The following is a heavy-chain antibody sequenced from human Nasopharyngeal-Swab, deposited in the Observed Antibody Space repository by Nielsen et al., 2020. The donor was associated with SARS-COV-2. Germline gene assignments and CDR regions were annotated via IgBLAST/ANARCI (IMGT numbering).Heavy chain of an antibody. J-gene: IGHJ5*02. CDR2: FDPEDGET. CDR1: GYTLTELS. CDR3: ATSPGIAVAGTHLSWFDP. V-gene: IGHV1-24*01. D-gene: IGHD6-19*01. Sequence: ASVKVSCKVSGYTLTELSMHWVRQAPGKGLEWMGVFDPEDGETIYAQKFQGRVTMTEDTSTDTAYMELSSLRSADTAVYYCATSPGIAVAGTHLSWFDPWGQGTLVTVSS.